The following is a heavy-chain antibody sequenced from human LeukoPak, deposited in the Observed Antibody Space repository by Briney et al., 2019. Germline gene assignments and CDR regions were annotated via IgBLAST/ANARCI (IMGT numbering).Heavy chain of an antibody. CDR2: IRKKANSYTT. CDR1: GFTFSDHY. CDR3: TRASMRYSYDY. Sequence: GRSLRLSCATSGFTFSDHYMDWVRQAPGKGLEWVCRIRKKANSYTTEYAASVKGRLTISRDDSKRSLYLQMNSLKTEDTAVYYCTRASMRYSYDYWGQGTLVTVSS. V-gene: IGHV3-72*01. D-gene: IGHD5-18*01. J-gene: IGHJ4*02.